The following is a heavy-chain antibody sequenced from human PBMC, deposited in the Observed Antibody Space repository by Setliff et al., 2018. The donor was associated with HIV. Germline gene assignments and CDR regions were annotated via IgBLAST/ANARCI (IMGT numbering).Heavy chain of an antibody. J-gene: IGHJ3*01. CDR1: GDSISSGHYY. D-gene: IGHD3-16*01. CDR3: ARDKAHVYNYLLSGAFDF. Sequence: SETLSLTCTVSGDSISSGHYYWSWIRQPAGKGLEWIGSMYTSGSTYYNPSLKSRVTISVDTSNNQFSLKLSSVTAADTAVYYCARDKAHVYNYLLSGAFDFWGQGAMVTVSS. CDR2: MYTSGST. V-gene: IGHV4-61*02.